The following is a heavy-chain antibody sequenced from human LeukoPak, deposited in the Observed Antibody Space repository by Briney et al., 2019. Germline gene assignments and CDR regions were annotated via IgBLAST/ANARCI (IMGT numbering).Heavy chain of an antibody. V-gene: IGHV3-30*18. CDR2: ISYDGSNK. CDR3: AKSEDLYDSSGYYPAGGEY. D-gene: IGHD3-22*01. J-gene: IGHJ4*02. Sequence: PGGSLRLSCAVSGFSFSSYGMHWVRQAPGNGLEWVAVISYDGSNKYYADSVKGRFTISRDNSKNTLYLQMNSLRAEDTAVYYCAKSEDLYDSSGYYPAGGEYWGQGALVTVSS. CDR1: GFSFSSYG.